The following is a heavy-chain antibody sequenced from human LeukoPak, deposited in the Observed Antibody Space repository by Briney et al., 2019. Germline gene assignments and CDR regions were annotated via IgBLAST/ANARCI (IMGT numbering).Heavy chain of an antibody. CDR3: ARLRPPRPYCSSTSCKTYYYYYYGMDV. D-gene: IGHD2-2*01. J-gene: IGHJ6*02. V-gene: IGHV4-39*07. CDR1: GGSISSSSYY. Sequence: SETLSLTCTVSGGSISSSSYYWGWIRQPPGKGLEWIGEINHSGSTNYNPSLKSRVTISVDTSKNQFSLKLSSVTAADTAVYYCARLRPPRPYCSSTSCKTYYYYYYGMDVWGQGTTVTVSS. CDR2: INHSGST.